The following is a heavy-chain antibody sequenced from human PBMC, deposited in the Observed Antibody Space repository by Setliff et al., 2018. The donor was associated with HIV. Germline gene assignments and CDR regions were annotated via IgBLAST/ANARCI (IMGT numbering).Heavy chain of an antibody. V-gene: IGHV1-46*01. J-gene: IGHJ4*02. Sequence: ASVKVSCKAPENTFSNYYLHWVRQAPGQGLEWMGIINPSGGRTNYAQKFQGRVTMTGDTSTNTLYMERSSLRSEDTAVYYCAGGWEGGMDYWGQGTLVTVSS. CDR2: INPSGGRT. CDR3: AGGWEGGMDY. D-gene: IGHD1-26*01. CDR1: ENTFSNYY.